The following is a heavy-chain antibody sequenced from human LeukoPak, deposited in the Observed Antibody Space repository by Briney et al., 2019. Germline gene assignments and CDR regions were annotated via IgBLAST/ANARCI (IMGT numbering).Heavy chain of an antibody. CDR1: GGTFSSYA. J-gene: IGHJ4*02. Sequence: ASVKVSCKASGGTFSSYAISWVRQAPGQGLEWMGWISAYNGNTNYAQKLQGRVTMTTDTSTSTAYMELRSLRSDDTAVYYCARVQDTFGGVYYFDYWGQGTLVTVSS. D-gene: IGHD3-16*01. CDR2: ISAYNGNT. V-gene: IGHV1-18*01. CDR3: ARVQDTFGGVYYFDY.